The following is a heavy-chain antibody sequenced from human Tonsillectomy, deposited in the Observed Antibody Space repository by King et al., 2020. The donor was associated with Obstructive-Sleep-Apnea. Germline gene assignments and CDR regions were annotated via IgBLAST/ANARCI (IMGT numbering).Heavy chain of an antibody. CDR3: ARVVWFGEAGAFDI. CDR1: GFTFSSYA. D-gene: IGHD3-10*01. Sequence: VQLVESGGGLVQPGVPLRLSCAASGFTFSSYAMNWVRQAPGKGLEGVSAIRVSGPGTYYSDSGEGRLTLPRNNSKKTLYPQMDSLRAEDTALYYCARVVWFGEAGAFDIWGQGTMVTVSS. J-gene: IGHJ3*02. V-gene: IGHV3-23*04. CDR2: IRVSGPGT.